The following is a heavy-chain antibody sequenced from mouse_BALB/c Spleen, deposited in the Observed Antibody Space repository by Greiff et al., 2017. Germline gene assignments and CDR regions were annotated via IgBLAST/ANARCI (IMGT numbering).Heavy chain of an antibody. CDR2: ISSGGSYT. Sequence: EVMLVESGGDLVKPGGSLKLSCAASGFTFSSYGMSWVRQTPDKRLEWVATISSGGSYTYYPDSVKGRFTISRDNAKNTLYLQMSSLKSEDTAMYYCAREDYGYESFYAMDYWGQGTSVTVSS. CDR3: AREDYGYESFYAMDY. J-gene: IGHJ4*01. V-gene: IGHV5-6*01. CDR1: GFTFSSYG. D-gene: IGHD2-2*01.